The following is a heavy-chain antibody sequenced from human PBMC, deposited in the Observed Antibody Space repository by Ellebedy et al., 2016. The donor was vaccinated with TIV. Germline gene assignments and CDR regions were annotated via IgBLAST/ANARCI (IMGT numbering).Heavy chain of an antibody. CDR3: VRGGAGTRVAWFDP. V-gene: IGHV3-30*03. J-gene: IGHJ5*02. CDR2: ISDDGSKK. Sequence: GGSLRLSXAASGFTFSRYDMHWVRQAPGKGLEWVSVISDDGSKKYYADSVKGRFTISRDNFQNTLYLQMNRLRDEDTGLYYCVRGGAGTRVAWFDPWGQGTLVIVSS. CDR1: GFTFSRYD. D-gene: IGHD3-10*01.